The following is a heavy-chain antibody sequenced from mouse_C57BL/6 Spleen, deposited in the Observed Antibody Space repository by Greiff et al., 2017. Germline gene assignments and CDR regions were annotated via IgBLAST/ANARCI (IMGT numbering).Heavy chain of an antibody. J-gene: IGHJ4*01. CDR3: ARKLLRHGAIDY. V-gene: IGHV1-55*01. CDR1: GYTFTSYW. D-gene: IGHD1-2*01. CDR2: IYPGSGST. Sequence: VQLQQPGAELVKPGASVKLSCTASGYTFTSYWLTWVKQRPGQGLEWIGAIYPGSGSTNYNEKVKSKATLTVATSSSTAYMQLSSLTSEDSAFYYCARKLLRHGAIDYWGQGTSVTVSS.